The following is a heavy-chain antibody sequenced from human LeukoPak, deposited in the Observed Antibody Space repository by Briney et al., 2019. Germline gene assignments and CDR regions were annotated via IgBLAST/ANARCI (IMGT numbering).Heavy chain of an antibody. CDR1: GFTFSSYA. Sequence: GGSLRLSCAAAGFTFSSYAMSWVRQAPGKGLEWVSSISGSGGSTYYADSVKGRFTISSDNSKNTLYLQMNSLRAEDTAIYYCAKDCNGGNCYIDYWGQGTLVTVAS. CDR2: ISGSGGST. D-gene: IGHD2-15*01. J-gene: IGHJ4*02. CDR3: AKDCNGGNCYIDY. V-gene: IGHV3-23*01.